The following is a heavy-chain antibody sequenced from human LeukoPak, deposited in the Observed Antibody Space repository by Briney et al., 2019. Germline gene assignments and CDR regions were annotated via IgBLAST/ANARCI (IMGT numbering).Heavy chain of an antibody. V-gene: IGHV4-34*01. CDR1: GRSFSGYY. D-gene: IGHD4-17*01. Sequence: SETLSLTCAVYGRSFSGYYWSWIRQPPGKGLEWIGEINHSGSTNYNPSLKSRVTISVDTSKNQFSLKLSSVTAADTAVYYCARGRRSQRRHDYAVRWYFDLWGRGTLVTVSS. J-gene: IGHJ2*01. CDR2: INHSGST. CDR3: ARGRRSQRRHDYAVRWYFDL.